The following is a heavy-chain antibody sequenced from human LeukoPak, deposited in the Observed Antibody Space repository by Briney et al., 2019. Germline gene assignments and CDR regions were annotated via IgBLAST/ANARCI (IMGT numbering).Heavy chain of an antibody. Sequence: PGGSLRLSCAASGFTFDDYAMHWVRQAPGTGLEWVSGISWNSGSIGYADSVKGRFTISRDNAKNSLYLQMNSLRAEDTALYYCAKGDYSTYYFDYWGQGTLVTVSS. CDR3: AKGDYSTYYFDY. D-gene: IGHD6-13*01. J-gene: IGHJ4*02. CDR2: ISWNSGSI. V-gene: IGHV3-9*01. CDR1: GFTFDDYA.